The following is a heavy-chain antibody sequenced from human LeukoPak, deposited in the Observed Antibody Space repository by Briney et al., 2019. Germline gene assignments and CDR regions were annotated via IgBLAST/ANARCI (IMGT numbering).Heavy chain of an antibody. J-gene: IGHJ4*02. D-gene: IGHD3-22*01. CDR3: ARGGDSSGYEYYFDY. CDR1: GGSISSGSYY. Sequence: PLETLSLTCTVSGGSISSGSYYWSWIRQPAGKGLEWIGHIYTPGSTNYNPSLKSRVTISIDMSRNQFSLQLSSVTAADTAVYYCARGGDSSGYEYYFDYWGQGTLVTVSS. CDR2: IYTPGST. V-gene: IGHV4-61*09.